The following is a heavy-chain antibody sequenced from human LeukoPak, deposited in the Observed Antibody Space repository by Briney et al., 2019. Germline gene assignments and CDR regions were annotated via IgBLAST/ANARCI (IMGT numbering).Heavy chain of an antibody. CDR3: ARGRNSLAGPFDY. D-gene: IGHD1-7*01. Sequence: GGSLRLSCAASGFTFSSYSMNWVRQAPGKGLEWVSSICSSSSYIYYADSVKGRFTISRDNAKNSLYLQMNSLRAEDTAVCYCARGRNSLAGPFDYWGQGTLVTVSS. J-gene: IGHJ4*02. CDR1: GFTFSSYS. V-gene: IGHV3-21*01. CDR2: ICSSSSYI.